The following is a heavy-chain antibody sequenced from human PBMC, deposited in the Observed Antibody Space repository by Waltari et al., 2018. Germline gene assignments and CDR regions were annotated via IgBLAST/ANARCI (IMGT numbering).Heavy chain of an antibody. CDR1: GGSISSYY. CDR3: ARGGDGYNTDAFDI. J-gene: IGHJ3*02. D-gene: IGHD2-21*01. V-gene: IGHV4-59*01. CDR2: IYYSGST. Sequence: QVQLQESGPGLVKPSETLSLTCTVSGGSISSYYWSWIRQPPGKGLEWIGYIYYSGSTNYNPSLKSRVTISVDTSKNQFSLKLSSVTAADTAVYYCARGGDGYNTDAFDIWGQGTMVTVSS.